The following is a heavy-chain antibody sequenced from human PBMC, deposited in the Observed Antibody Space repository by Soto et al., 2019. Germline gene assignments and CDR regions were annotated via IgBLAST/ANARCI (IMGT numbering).Heavy chain of an antibody. J-gene: IGHJ3*02. Sequence: SETLSLTCNVSGASMSSYYWSWVRQPPGKGLEWIGYIFHSGSSNYSPSLKSRVTISIHTSKNQFSLRLSFLTVADTAVYYCARRYGYAFDIWGQGTMVTVS. CDR2: IFHSGSS. CDR1: GASMSSYY. V-gene: IGHV4-59*01. CDR3: ARRYGYAFDI. D-gene: IGHD4-17*01.